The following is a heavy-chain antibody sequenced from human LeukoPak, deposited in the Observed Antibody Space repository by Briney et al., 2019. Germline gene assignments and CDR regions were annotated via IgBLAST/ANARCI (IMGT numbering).Heavy chain of an antibody. J-gene: IGHJ6*02. CDR1: GGSFSGYY. V-gene: IGHV4-34*12. CDR2: IIHSGST. CDR3: ARDLPVQWLVPYYYYGMDV. Sequence: SETLSLTCAVYGGSFSGYYWSWIRQPPGKGLEWIGEIIHSGSTNYNPSLKSRVTISVDTSKNQFSLKLSSVTAADTAVYYCARDLPVQWLVPYYYYGMDVWGQGTTVTVSS. D-gene: IGHD6-19*01.